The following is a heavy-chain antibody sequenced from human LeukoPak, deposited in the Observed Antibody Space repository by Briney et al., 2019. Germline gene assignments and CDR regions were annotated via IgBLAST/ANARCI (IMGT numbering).Heavy chain of an antibody. CDR3: ATETTGRHYDY. CDR1: GLTFSTSG. D-gene: IGHD1-14*01. CDR2: IGSTGCNR. V-gene: IGHV3-21*06. Sequence: GGSLRLSCTASGLTFSTSGMNWVRQAPGKGLEWVAFIGSTGCNRYYADSIKGRFTISRDNSNNILYLQMNSLRAEDTAVYYCATETTGRHYDYWGQGTLLTVSS. J-gene: IGHJ4*02.